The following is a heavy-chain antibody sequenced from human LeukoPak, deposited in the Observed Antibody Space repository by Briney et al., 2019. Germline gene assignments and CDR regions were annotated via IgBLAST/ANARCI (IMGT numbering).Heavy chain of an antibody. CDR1: GGSISSYY. CDR3: ARTPTFYDSSGYAPLNDAFDI. J-gene: IGHJ3*02. D-gene: IGHD3-22*01. Sequence: SETLSLTCTVSGGSISSYYWSWIRQPAGKGLEWIGRIYTSGSTNYNPSLKSRVTMSVDTSKNQFSLKLSSVTAADTAVYYCARTPTFYDSSGYAPLNDAFDIWGQGTMVTVSS. CDR2: IYTSGST. V-gene: IGHV4-4*07.